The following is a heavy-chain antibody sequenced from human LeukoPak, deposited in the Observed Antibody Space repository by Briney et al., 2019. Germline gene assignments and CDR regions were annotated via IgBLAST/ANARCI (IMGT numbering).Heavy chain of an antibody. Sequence: ASVKVSCKASGGTFSSYAISWVRQAPGQGLEWMGGIIPIFGTANYAQKFQGRVTITADESTSTAYMELSSLRSEDTAVYYCARVPFYSSSSHFDYWGQGTLVTVSS. CDR1: GGTFSSYA. CDR3: ARVPFYSSSSHFDY. CDR2: IIPIFGTA. V-gene: IGHV1-69*13. D-gene: IGHD6-13*01. J-gene: IGHJ4*02.